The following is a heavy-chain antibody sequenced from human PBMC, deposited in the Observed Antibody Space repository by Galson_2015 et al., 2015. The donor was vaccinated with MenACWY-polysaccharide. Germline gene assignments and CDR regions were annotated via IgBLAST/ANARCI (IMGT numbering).Heavy chain of an antibody. CDR1: GFTFDDYV. CDR3: AKGWGYDYGDSIDY. Sequence: SLRLSCAASGFTFDDYVMHWVRQAPGKGLEWVSLISGDGGSTYYADSVKGRLTISRDNSKNSLYLQMYSLRIEDTALYYCAKGWGYDYGDSIDYWGQGTLVTVSS. D-gene: IGHD4-17*01. V-gene: IGHV3-43*02. J-gene: IGHJ4*02. CDR2: ISGDGGST.